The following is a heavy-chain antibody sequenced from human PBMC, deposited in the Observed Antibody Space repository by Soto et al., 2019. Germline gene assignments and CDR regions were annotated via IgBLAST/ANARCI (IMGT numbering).Heavy chain of an antibody. CDR2: IVVGSGNT. Sequence: ASVKVSCKASEFTFTSSTVQWVRQARGQRLEWIGWIVVGSGNTNYAQKFQERVTITRDMSTSTAYMELSSLRSEDTAVYYCAAADEGWKLALDVWGQGTKVTVYS. CDR3: AAADEGWKLALDV. J-gene: IGHJ6*02. CDR1: EFTFTSST. V-gene: IGHV1-58*01. D-gene: IGHD3-3*02.